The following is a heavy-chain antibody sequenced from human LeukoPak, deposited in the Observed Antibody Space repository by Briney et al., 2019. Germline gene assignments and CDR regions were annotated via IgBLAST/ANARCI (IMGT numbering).Heavy chain of an antibody. CDR3: ARAYCSGGSCPYWYFDL. D-gene: IGHD2-15*01. V-gene: IGHV3-74*01. J-gene: IGHJ2*01. CDR1: GFNFTMYW. Sequence: GGSLKLSCAASGFNFTMYWMHWVRQAPGKGLVWVSRINNDGSTTSHADSVKGRFTISRDNAKNTLYLQMNSLRAEDAAVYYCARAYCSGGSCPYWYFDLWGRGTLVTVSS. CDR2: INNDGSTT.